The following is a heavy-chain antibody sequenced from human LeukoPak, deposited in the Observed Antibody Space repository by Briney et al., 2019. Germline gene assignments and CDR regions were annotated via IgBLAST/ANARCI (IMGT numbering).Heavy chain of an antibody. V-gene: IGHV3-21*01. CDR2: ISSSSSYI. J-gene: IGHJ6*02. CDR3: ARDGSRYFDWSQLYYYGMDV. Sequence: GGSLRLSCAASGFTFSSYSMNWVRQAPGKGLEWVSSISSSSSYIYYADSVKGRFTISGDNAKNSLYLQMNSLRAEDTAVYYCARDGSRYFDWSQLYYYGMDVWGQGTTVTVSS. D-gene: IGHD3-9*01. CDR1: GFTFSSYS.